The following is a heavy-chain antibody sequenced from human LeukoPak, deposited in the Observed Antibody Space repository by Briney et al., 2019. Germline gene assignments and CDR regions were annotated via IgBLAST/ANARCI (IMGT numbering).Heavy chain of an antibody. V-gene: IGHV1-69*13. CDR1: GGTFSSYA. J-gene: IGHJ6*04. D-gene: IGHD6-19*01. CDR2: IIPIFGTA. Sequence: ASVKVSCKASGGTFSSYAISWVRQAPGQGLEWMGGIIPIFGTANYAQKFQGRVTITADESTSTAYMGLSSLRSEDTAVYYCATGRQWLVRRYYYYGMDVWGKGTTVTVSS. CDR3: ATGRQWLVRRYYYYGMDV.